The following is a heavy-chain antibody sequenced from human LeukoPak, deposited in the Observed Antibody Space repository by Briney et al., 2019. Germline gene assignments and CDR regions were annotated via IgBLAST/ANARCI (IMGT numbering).Heavy chain of an antibody. V-gene: IGHV3-7*01. CDR3: VRDLGHSRHYFEY. CDR2: INQDGSET. Sequence: GGSPRLSCAASGFTFSTYSMNWVRQTPGRGLEWMACINQDGSETYYVDSVRGRFTISRDNTKNSVYLQMNSLRAEDTAVYYCVRDLGHSRHYFEYWGQGALVTVSS. CDR1: GFTFSTYS. J-gene: IGHJ4*02. D-gene: IGHD7-27*01.